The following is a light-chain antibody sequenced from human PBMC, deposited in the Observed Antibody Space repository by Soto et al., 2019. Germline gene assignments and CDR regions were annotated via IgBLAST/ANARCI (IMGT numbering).Light chain of an antibody. J-gene: IGKJ3*01. CDR2: AAS. V-gene: IGKV1-9*01. CDR1: QGISTY. CDR3: QQVHSYPRT. Sequence: DIQLTQSPSFLSASVGDRVTITCRASQGISTYLAWYQQKPGRAPKLLIYAASTLHYGVPSSYSGSESGTDFTLTVSSLQAEDFATYYCQQVHSYPRTFGPGTRVQI.